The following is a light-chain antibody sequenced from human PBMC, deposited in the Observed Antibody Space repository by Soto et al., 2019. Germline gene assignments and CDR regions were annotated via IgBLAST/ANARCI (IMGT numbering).Light chain of an antibody. CDR1: QSVSSY. V-gene: IGKV3-11*01. CDR3: QQRSNWLT. J-gene: IGKJ4*01. Sequence: EIVLTQSPATLSLSPGERATLSCRASQSVSSYLAWYQQKPCQAPRRLIYDASNRATGIPARFSGSGSGTDFTLTISSLEPEDFEVYYCQQRSNWLTFRGGPKVEIK. CDR2: DAS.